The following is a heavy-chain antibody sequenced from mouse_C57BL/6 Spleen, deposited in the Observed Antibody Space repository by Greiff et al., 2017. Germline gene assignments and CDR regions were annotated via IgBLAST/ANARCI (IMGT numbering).Heavy chain of an antibody. CDR3: ASIYYYGSSLYFDY. CDR1: GYTFTSYW. V-gene: IGHV1-52*01. D-gene: IGHD1-1*01. Sequence: QVQLQQPGAELVRPGSSVKLSCKASGYTFTSYWMHWVKQRPIQGLEWIGNIDPSDSETHYNQKFKDKATLTVDKSSSTAYMQLSSLTSEDSAVYYCASIYYYGSSLYFDYWGQGTTLTVSS. CDR2: IDPSDSET. J-gene: IGHJ2*01.